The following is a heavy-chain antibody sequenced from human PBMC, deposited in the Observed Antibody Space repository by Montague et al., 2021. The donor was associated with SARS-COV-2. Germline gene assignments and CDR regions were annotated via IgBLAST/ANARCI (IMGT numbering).Heavy chain of an antibody. V-gene: IGHV4-4*02. Sequence: SETLSLTCAVSGVSITSTNWWSLVRQPPGKGLEWIGEISYGGIATYNPPLKSRATISMDRSRNLFSLMLSSVTAAATAIYYCAGKVLTVPADYWGQGTLVTVS. CDR1: GVSITSTNW. J-gene: IGHJ4*02. D-gene: IGHD4-11*01. CDR3: AGKVLTVPADY. CDR2: ISYGGIA.